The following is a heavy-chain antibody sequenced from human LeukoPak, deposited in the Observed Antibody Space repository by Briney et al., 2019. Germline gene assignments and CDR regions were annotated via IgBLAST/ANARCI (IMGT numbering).Heavy chain of an antibody. J-gene: IGHJ6*03. Sequence: GESLKISCKGSGYSFTSYWIGWVRQMPGKGLEWMGIIYPGDSDTRYSPSFQGRVTISADKSISTAYLQWSSLKASDTAMYYCARLGGYSYDGYYYYYTDVWGKGTTVTISS. V-gene: IGHV5-51*01. CDR3: ARLGGYSYDGYYYYYTDV. D-gene: IGHD5-18*01. CDR1: GYSFTSYW. CDR2: IYPGDSDT.